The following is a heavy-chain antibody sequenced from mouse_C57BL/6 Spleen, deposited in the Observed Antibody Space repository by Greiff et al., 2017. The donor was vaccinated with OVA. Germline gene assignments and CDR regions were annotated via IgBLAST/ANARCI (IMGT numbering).Heavy chain of an antibody. CDR1: GYSFTGYF. D-gene: IGHD1-1*01. V-gene: IGHV1-20*01. J-gene: IGHJ4*01. CDR2: INPYNGDT. CDR3: ARLYGSTSYAMDY. Sequence: EVQLQQSGPELVKPGDSVKISCKASGYSFTGYFMNWVMQSHGKSLEWIGRINPYNGDTFYNQKFKGKATLTVDKSSSTAHMERRSLTSEDSAVYYCARLYGSTSYAMDYWGQGTSVTVSS.